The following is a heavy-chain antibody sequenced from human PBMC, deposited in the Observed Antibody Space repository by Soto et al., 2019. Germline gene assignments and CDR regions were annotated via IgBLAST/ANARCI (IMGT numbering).Heavy chain of an antibody. CDR3: ARDTVRKYRAVAGTADY. CDR2: ISAYNGNT. V-gene: IGHV1-18*01. J-gene: IGHJ4*02. Sequence: QVQLVQSGAEVKKPGASVKVSCKASGYTFTSYGISWVRQAPGQGLEWMGWISAYNGNTNYAQKLQGRVTMTTDTSTSTAYVERRSLRSDDTAVYYCARDTVRKYRAVAGTADYWGQGTLVIVSS. D-gene: IGHD6-19*01. CDR1: GYTFTSYG.